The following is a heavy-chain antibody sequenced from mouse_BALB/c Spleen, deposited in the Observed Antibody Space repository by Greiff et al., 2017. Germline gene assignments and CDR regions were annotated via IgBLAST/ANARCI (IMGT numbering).Heavy chain of an antibody. J-gene: IGHJ4*01. D-gene: IGHD2-14*01. Sequence: VQLKQSGPELVKPGASMKISCKASGYSFTGYTMNWVKQSHGKNLEWIGLINPYNGGTSYNQKFKGKATLTVDKSSSTAYMELLSLTSEDSAVYYCARRTGYDEGNAMDYWGQGTSVTVAS. CDR3: ARRTGYDEGNAMDY. CDR2: INPYNGGT. CDR1: GYSFTGYT. V-gene: IGHV1-18*01.